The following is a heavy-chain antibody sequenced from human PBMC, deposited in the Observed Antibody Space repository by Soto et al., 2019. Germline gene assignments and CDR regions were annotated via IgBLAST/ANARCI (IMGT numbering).Heavy chain of an antibody. CDR3: ARVSGNYYEADRGDY. D-gene: IGHD3-22*01. Sequence: GASVKVSCKASGYTFSSSGISWVRQAPGQGLEWMGWISGYNGNTNYGQKFQGRVTMTTDTSTRTAYMELRSLRFDDTAVYYCARVSGNYYEADRGDYRGQGTLVTVSS. CDR2: ISGYNGNT. V-gene: IGHV1-18*01. CDR1: GYTFSSSG. J-gene: IGHJ4*02.